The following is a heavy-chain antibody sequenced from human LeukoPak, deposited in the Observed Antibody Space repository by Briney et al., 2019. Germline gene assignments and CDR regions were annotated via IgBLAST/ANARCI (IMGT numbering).Heavy chain of an antibody. D-gene: IGHD3-10*01. Sequence: ASVKVSCKASGYTFTGYYFHWVRQAPGQGLVWMGFINPNSGGTHNSQKFRGRVNMTRDMSVSTAYRELSRLRADDTAVYYCASHMVRGVSYWGQGTLVTVSS. CDR3: ASHMVRGVSY. CDR2: INPNSGGT. V-gene: IGHV1-2*02. J-gene: IGHJ4*02. CDR1: GYTFTGYY.